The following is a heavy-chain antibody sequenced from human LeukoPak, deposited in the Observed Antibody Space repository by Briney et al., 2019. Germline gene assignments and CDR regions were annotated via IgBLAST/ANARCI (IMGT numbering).Heavy chain of an antibody. Sequence: GGSLRLSCAASGFTVSSYAMSWVRQAPGKGLEWVSAISGGGGSTYYADSVKGRFTISRDNSKNTLYLQMNSLRAEDTAVYYCAKLPDFWSGYHAGLLDYWGQGTLVTVSS. CDR1: GFTVSSYA. CDR3: AKLPDFWSGYHAGLLDY. V-gene: IGHV3-23*01. D-gene: IGHD3-3*01. CDR2: ISGGGGST. J-gene: IGHJ4*02.